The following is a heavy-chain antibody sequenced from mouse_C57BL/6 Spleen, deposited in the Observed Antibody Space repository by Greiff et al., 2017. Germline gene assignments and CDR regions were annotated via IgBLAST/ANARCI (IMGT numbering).Heavy chain of an antibody. CDR1: GYTFTSYW. V-gene: IGHV1-64*01. CDR2: IHPNSGST. J-gene: IGHJ3*01. Sequence: QVQLQQPGAELVKPGASVKLSCKASGYTFTSYWMHWVKQRPGQGLEWIGMIHPNSGSTNYNEKFKSKATLTVDKSSSTAYMRLSSLTSEDSAVYYSAREVYYDYEVWFAYWGQGTLVTVSA. CDR3: AREVYYDYEVWFAY. D-gene: IGHD2-4*01.